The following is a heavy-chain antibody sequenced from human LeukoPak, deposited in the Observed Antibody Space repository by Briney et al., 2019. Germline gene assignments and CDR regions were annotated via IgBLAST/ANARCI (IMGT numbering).Heavy chain of an antibody. V-gene: IGHV3-23*01. D-gene: IGHD4-17*01. J-gene: IGHJ4*02. CDR1: GFTFINYA. Sequence: GGSLRLSCAASGFTFINYAMSWVRQAPGKGLEWVSAISGSGDTTYYADSVKGRFTISRDNSKNTLYLQMNSLRAEDTAVYYCAKDLLETTVTTLDYWGQGTLVTVSS. CDR2: ISGSGDTT. CDR3: AKDLLETTVTTLDY.